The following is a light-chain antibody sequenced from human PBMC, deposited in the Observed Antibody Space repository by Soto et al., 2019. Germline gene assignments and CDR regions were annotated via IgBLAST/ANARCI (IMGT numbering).Light chain of an antibody. CDR1: QSVGSY. CDR2: DAS. J-gene: IGKJ2*01. Sequence: EIVLTQSPATLSLSPGEGATLSCRASQSVGSYLAWYQQKPGQAPRLLIYDASTRPTGIPARFSGRGSGTDFTLTISGLEPEDFATYYCLQPYTYPPTFGQGTKLEIK. CDR3: LQPYTYPPT. V-gene: IGKV3-11*01.